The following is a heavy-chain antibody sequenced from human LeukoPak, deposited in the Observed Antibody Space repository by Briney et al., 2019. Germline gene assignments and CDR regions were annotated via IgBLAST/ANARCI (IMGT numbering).Heavy chain of an antibody. J-gene: IGHJ4*02. Sequence: PSETLSLTCTVSGGSISSRGYYWNWIRQHPGKGLEWIGYIYYRGSTYYNPSLKSRVTISVDTSKNQLSLKLSSVTDPDTAVYYCARTSYDFWSGYYAYWGQGTLVTVSS. V-gene: IGHV4-31*03. CDR2: IYYRGST. CDR1: GGSISSRGYY. D-gene: IGHD3-3*01. CDR3: ARTSYDFWSGYYAY.